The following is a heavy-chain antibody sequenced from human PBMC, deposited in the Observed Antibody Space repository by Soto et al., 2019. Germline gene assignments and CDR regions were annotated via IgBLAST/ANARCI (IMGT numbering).Heavy chain of an antibody. D-gene: IGHD3-22*01. CDR3: AREPSYDCSGYYPEWYRFAP. J-gene: IGHJ5*02. V-gene: IGHV1-69*08. Sequence: QVQMVQSGAEVKKPGSSVKVSCKASGGAFSSYTISWLRQAPGQGLEWMGRIITILGIANYAQKFHGRVTIAADKSTSTAYMELSSLRSEATAVYYCAREPSYDCSGYYPEWYRFAPWGQGTLVTVS. CDR2: IITILGIA. CDR1: GGAFSSYT.